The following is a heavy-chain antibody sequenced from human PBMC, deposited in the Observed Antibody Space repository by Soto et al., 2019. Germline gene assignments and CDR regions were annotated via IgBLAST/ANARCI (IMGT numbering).Heavy chain of an antibody. CDR1: GFTFSIYA. D-gene: IGHD2-21*02. Sequence: PGGSLRLSCVASGFTFSIYAMNWVRHAPGKGLEWVSGISGSGGITYDSDSVKGRFTISRDNSKNTLYLQMSSLRAEDTAVYYCAKGGGVVTAIPFDYWGQGTLVTVSS. J-gene: IGHJ4*02. CDR3: AKGGGVVTAIPFDY. CDR2: ISGSGGIT. V-gene: IGHV3-23*01.